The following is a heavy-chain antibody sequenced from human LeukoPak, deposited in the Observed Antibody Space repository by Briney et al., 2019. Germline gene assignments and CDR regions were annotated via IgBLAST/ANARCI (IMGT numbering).Heavy chain of an antibody. CDR2: INHSGST. Sequence: SETLSLTCSVSGYSISSGNYWGWIRQPPGKGLEWIGEINHSGSTNYNPSLKSRVTISVDTSKNQFSLKLSSVTAADTAVYYCARRTGYSSSWYNYWGQGTLVTVSS. J-gene: IGHJ4*02. V-gene: IGHV4-38-2*01. CDR3: ARRTGYSSSWYNY. D-gene: IGHD6-13*01. CDR1: GYSISSGNY.